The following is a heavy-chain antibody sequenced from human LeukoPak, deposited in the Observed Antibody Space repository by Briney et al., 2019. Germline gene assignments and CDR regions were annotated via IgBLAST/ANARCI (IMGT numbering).Heavy chain of an antibody. Sequence: PSETLSLTCTVSGGSISSGSYYWSWIRQPAGKGLEWIGRIYTSGSTNYNPSLKSRVTISVDTSKNQFSLKLSSVTAADTAVYYCARAASGLRPFFDYWGQGTLVTVSS. J-gene: IGHJ4*02. CDR3: ARAASGLRPFFDY. V-gene: IGHV4-61*02. D-gene: IGHD4-17*01. CDR2: IYTSGST. CDR1: GGSISSGSYY.